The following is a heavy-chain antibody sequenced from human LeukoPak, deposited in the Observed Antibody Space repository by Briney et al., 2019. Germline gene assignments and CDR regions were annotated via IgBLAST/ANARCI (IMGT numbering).Heavy chain of an antibody. J-gene: IGHJ4*02. D-gene: IGHD3-10*01. CDR1: GLTFSSYA. CDR3: AKGGVGILWFGEFRY. V-gene: IGHV3-23*01. Sequence: GGSLRLSCAASGLTFSSYAMSWVRQAPGKGLEWVSAISGSGGSTYYADSVKGRFTISRDNSKNTLYLQMNSLRAEDTAVYYCAKGGVGILWFGEFRYWGQGTLVTVSS. CDR2: ISGSGGST.